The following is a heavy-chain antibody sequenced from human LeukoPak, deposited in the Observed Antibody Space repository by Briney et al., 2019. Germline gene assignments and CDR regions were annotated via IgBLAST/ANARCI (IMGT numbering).Heavy chain of an antibody. J-gene: IGHJ4*02. CDR3: ARDFTPGIAAAGTHY. V-gene: IGHV1-2*02. CDR2: INPNSGGT. Sequence: ASVKVSCKASGYTFTGYYMHWVRQAPGQGLEWMGWINPNSGGTNYAQKFQGRVTMTTDTSTSTAYMELRSLRSDDTAVYYCARDFTPGIAAAGTHYWGQGTLVTVSS. D-gene: IGHD6-13*01. CDR1: GYTFTGYY.